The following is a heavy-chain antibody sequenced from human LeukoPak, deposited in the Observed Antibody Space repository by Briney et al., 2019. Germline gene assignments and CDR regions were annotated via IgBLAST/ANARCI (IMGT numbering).Heavy chain of an antibody. V-gene: IGHV3-30*04. CDR2: ISYDGSNK. CDR3: ARWQWLVPPYYYYMDV. D-gene: IGHD6-19*01. CDR1: GFTFSSYP. Sequence: PGGSLRLSCAASGFTFSSYPMHWLPQAPGKALEWLAVISYDGSNKYYADSVKGRFTISRDNPKNTLYMQMNSLRDEDTAVYYCARWQWLVPPYYYYMDVWGKGTTVTVSS. J-gene: IGHJ6*03.